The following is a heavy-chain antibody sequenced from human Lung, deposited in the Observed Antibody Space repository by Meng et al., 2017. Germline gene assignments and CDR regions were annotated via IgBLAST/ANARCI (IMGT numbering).Heavy chain of an antibody. J-gene: IGHJ4*02. CDR1: GGFFSDYY. CDR2: ITHSGST. D-gene: IGHD4-11*01. CDR3: ARGPTTMAHDFDY. V-gene: IGHV4-34*01. Sequence: EQLQPGGAGLLKPSEALASSCVVSGGFFSDYYWSWIRQPPGKGLEWIGEITHSGSTNYNPSLESRATISVDTSQNTLSLKLSSVTAADSAVYYCARGPTTMAHDFDYSGQGTLVTVSS.